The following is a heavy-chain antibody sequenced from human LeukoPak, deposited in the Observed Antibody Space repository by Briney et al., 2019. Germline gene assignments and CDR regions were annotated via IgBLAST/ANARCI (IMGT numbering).Heavy chain of an antibody. J-gene: IGHJ4*02. Sequence: GASVKVSCKASGYTFTSYGISWVRQAPGQGLEWMGWISAYNGNTNYAQKLQGRVTMTRDTSTSTVYMELSSLRSEDTAVYYCARGGDSENYYDSSGSIPWGYWGQGTLVTVSS. CDR2: ISAYNGNT. CDR1: GYTFTSYG. D-gene: IGHD3-22*01. CDR3: ARGGDSENYYDSSGSIPWGY. V-gene: IGHV1-18*01.